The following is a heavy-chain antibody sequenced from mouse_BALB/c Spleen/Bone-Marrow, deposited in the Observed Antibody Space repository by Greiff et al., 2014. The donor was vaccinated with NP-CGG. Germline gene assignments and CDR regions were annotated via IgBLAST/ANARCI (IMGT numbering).Heavy chain of an antibody. J-gene: IGHJ3*01. CDR3: ARRQEDYYAWFAY. V-gene: IGHV1-18*01. CDR1: GYTFTEYH. CDR2: INPNNGDT. Sequence: EVKLVESGPEPVKPGASVKMSCKASGYTFTEYHMKWVKQSHGKSLEWIGEINPNNGDTFYNQKYKGKATLTVDKSSSTAYMQLNSLTSEDSAVYYCARRQEDYYAWFAYWGQGTLVTVSA. D-gene: IGHD1-1*01.